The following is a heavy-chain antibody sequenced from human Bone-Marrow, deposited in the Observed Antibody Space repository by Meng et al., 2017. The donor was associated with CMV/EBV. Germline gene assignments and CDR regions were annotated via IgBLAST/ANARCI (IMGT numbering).Heavy chain of an antibody. D-gene: IGHD3-16*01. Sequence: GGSLRLSCTTSGFTFPDYGMHWVRQTPGKGLEWVAFIRHDRTNKFYGDSVKGRFTISRDNSKNTVYLQMNSLRPEETAVYYCAKDLLLFGGPNAYFDYWGQGTLVTASS. J-gene: IGHJ4*02. V-gene: IGHV3-30*02. CDR1: GFTFPDYG. CDR2: IRHDRTNK. CDR3: AKDLLLFGGPNAYFDY.